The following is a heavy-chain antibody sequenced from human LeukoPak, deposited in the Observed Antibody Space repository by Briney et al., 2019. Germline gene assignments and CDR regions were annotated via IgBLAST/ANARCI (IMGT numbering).Heavy chain of an antibody. J-gene: IGHJ4*02. CDR3: AKDAMWLRIPYYFDY. Sequence: GGSLRLSCAASGFTFSSYAMSWVRQAPGKGLEWVSAISGSGGSTYYADSVEGRFTISRDNSKNTLYLQMNSLRAEDTAVYYCAKDAMWLRIPYYFDYWGQGTLVTVSS. V-gene: IGHV3-23*01. D-gene: IGHD3-22*01. CDR1: GFTFSSYA. CDR2: ISGSGGST.